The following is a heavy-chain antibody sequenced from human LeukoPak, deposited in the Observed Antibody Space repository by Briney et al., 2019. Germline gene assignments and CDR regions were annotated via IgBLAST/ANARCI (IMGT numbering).Heavy chain of an antibody. J-gene: IGHJ4*02. CDR3: ARHTPLLFYFDY. CDR2: IYYSGST. Sequence: SETLSLTCTVSGGSISSGGYYWSWIRQHPGKGLEWIGYIYYSGSTYYNPSLKSRVTISVDTSKNQFSLKPSSVTAADTAVYYCARHTPLLFYFDYWGQGTLVTVSS. CDR1: GGSISSGGYY. D-gene: IGHD3-10*01. V-gene: IGHV4-31*03.